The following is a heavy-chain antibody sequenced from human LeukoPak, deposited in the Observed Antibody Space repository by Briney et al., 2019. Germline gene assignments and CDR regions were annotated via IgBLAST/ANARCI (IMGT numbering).Heavy chain of an antibody. CDR2: INTDSGNP. Sequence: ASVKVSCKASGYSFNSQGMNWVRQAPGQGLEWMGWINTDSGNPTYAQGFTGRFVFSLDSSVSTAYLQISNLMPDDTAVYYCARERTPGSGYGVDYWGQGTVVTVSS. CDR3: ARERTPGSGYGVDY. D-gene: IGHD6-25*01. CDR1: GYSFNSQG. V-gene: IGHV7-4-1*02. J-gene: IGHJ4*02.